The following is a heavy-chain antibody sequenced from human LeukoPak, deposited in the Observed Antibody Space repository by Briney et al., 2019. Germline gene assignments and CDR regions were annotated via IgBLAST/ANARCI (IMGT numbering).Heavy chain of an antibody. CDR2: ISGNGAAT. V-gene: IGHV3-23*01. Sequence: GGSLRLSCAASGFTFSGSAMSWVRQAPGKGLEWVSAISGNGAATFYADSVKGRFTISRDNSKNTLYLQMNSLRAEDTAVYYCASPYYYGSGSRKDYWGQGTLVTVSS. J-gene: IGHJ4*02. CDR1: GFTFSGSA. D-gene: IGHD3-10*01. CDR3: ASPYYYGSGSRKDY.